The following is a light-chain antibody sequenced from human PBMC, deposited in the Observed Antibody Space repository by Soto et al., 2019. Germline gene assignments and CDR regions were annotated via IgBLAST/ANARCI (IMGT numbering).Light chain of an antibody. Sequence: DIVMTQSPLSLPVTPGEAASISCRSSQSLLHSNGYNFLDWYLQKPGQSPQLLIFLGSNRASGVPDRFSGSGSGTDFTLKISRVEAEHVGTYYCMQALQTPRTFGGGTKVEIK. V-gene: IGKV2-28*01. CDR2: LGS. CDR3: MQALQTPRT. J-gene: IGKJ4*01. CDR1: QSLLHSNGYNF.